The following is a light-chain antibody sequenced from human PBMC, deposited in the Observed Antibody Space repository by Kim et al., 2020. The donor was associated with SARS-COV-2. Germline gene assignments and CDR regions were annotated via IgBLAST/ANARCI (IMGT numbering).Light chain of an antibody. CDR1: QSVSSSY. J-gene: IGKJ1*01. Sequence: PGERATLSCRASQSVSSSYLAWYQQKPGQAPRLLIYGASSRATGIPDRFSGSGSGTDFTLTISRLEPEDFAVYYRQQYGSSPPQTFGQGTKVDIK. CDR3: QQYGSSPPQT. V-gene: IGKV3-20*01. CDR2: GAS.